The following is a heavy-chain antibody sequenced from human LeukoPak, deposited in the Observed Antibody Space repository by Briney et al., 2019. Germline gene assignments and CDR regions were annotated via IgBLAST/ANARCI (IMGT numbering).Heavy chain of an antibody. D-gene: IGHD3-10*01. CDR3: ARERTPKHYYGSGSYDRYFDY. V-gene: IGHV3-11*04. Sequence: GGSLRLSCVASGFTLSDYYMAWIRQPPGKGLEWISFISSSGSTTYYADSVKGRFTISRDTTQNSLYLQINSLRAEDTAVYYCARERTPKHYYGSGSYDRYFDYWGQGTLVTASS. CDR2: ISSSGSTT. CDR1: GFTLSDYY. J-gene: IGHJ4*02.